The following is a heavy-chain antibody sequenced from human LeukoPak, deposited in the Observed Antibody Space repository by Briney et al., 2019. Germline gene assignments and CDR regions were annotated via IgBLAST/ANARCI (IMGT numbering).Heavy chain of an antibody. Sequence: ASVKVSCKASGYTFTDHYMHWVRQAPGQGLEWVGWINPNSGGTNYAQKFQGRATMTRDTSINTAYMEVSRLRSDDTAVYYCASIGGTSLEYWGQGTLVTVSS. V-gene: IGHV1-2*02. D-gene: IGHD4-23*01. CDR2: INPNSGGT. CDR1: GYTFTDHY. CDR3: ASIGGTSLEY. J-gene: IGHJ4*02.